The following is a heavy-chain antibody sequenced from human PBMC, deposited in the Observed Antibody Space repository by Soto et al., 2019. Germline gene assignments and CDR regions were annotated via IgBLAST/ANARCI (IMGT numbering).Heavy chain of an antibody. CDR2: IYYSGST. Sequence: SETLSLTCTVSGGSISSYYWSWIRQPPGKGLEWIGYIYYSGSTNYNPSLKSRVTISVDTSKNQFSLKLSSVTAADRAVYYCARVWAAAGGYYYYGMDVWGQGTTVTVSS. D-gene: IGHD6-13*01. V-gene: IGHV4-59*01. J-gene: IGHJ6*02. CDR1: GGSISSYY. CDR3: ARVWAAAGGYYYYGMDV.